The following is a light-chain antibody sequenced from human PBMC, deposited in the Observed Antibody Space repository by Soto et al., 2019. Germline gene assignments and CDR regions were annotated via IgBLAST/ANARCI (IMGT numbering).Light chain of an antibody. V-gene: IGKV1-39*01. J-gene: IGKJ3*01. Sequence: INMTQFPSSLSASIGDSVTITCRASQSISTSLTWYQQKPGKAPNLLIYTASTCESGVPARFSGSGSGTDFTLTITSLQPEDFATYYCQQTYTSPFTFGPGTKVDIK. CDR3: QQTYTSPFT. CDR1: QSISTS. CDR2: TAS.